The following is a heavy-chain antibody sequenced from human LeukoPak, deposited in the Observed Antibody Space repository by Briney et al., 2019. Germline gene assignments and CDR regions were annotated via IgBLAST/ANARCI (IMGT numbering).Heavy chain of an antibody. CDR3: ARLDGTGRSQIMIDY. Sequence: ASVKVSCKASGYTFTGYYIHWVRQAPGQGLEWMGRINPNSGGTNSAQKFQGRVTMTWDTSVNTAYLELGSLRSDDTAVYCCARLDGTGRSQIMIDYWGQGTLVTVSS. V-gene: IGHV1-2*06. CDR1: GYTFTGYY. D-gene: IGHD1-14*01. J-gene: IGHJ4*02. CDR2: INPNSGGT.